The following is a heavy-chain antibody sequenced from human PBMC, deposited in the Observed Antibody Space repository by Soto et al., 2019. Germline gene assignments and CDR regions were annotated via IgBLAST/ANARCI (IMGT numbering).Heavy chain of an antibody. D-gene: IGHD6-13*01. J-gene: IGHJ6*02. V-gene: IGHV1-24*01. CDR1: GYTFTSYG. CDR2: FDPEDGET. Sequence: ASVKVSCTASGYTFTSYGISWVRQAPGKGLEWMGGFDPEDGETIYAQKFQGRVTMTEDTSTDTAYMELSSLRSEDTAVYYCATKGRWYVGYYYYGMDVWGQGTTVTVSS. CDR3: ATKGRWYVGYYYYGMDV.